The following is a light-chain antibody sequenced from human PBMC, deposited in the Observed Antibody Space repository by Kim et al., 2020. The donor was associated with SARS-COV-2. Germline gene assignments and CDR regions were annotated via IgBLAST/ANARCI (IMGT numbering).Light chain of an antibody. Sequence: EIVMTQSPATLSVSPGERATLSCRASQSVSSSLAWYQQKPGQAPRLLIYGASTRATGIPARFSGSGSGTEFTLTISSLQSEDLAVYYCQQYNNWPAITFGQGTRLEIK. CDR3: QQYNNWPAIT. J-gene: IGKJ5*01. CDR2: GAS. CDR1: QSVSSS. V-gene: IGKV3-15*01.